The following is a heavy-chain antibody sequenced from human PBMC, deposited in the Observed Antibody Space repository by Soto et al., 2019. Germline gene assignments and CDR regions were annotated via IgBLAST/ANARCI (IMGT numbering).Heavy chain of an antibody. V-gene: IGHV4-31*03. CDR3: VSYDSSGYSFDY. D-gene: IGHD3-22*01. Sequence: QVQLQESGPGLVKPSQTLSLTCTVSGGSISSGGYYWSWIRQHPGKGLEWIGYIYYSGSTCYNPPHQRRXXIXGXXSKNHFSLKLSSVTAADTAVYYCVSYDSSGYSFDYWGQGTLVTVSS. CDR2: IYYSGST. CDR1: GGSISSGGYY. J-gene: IGHJ4*02.